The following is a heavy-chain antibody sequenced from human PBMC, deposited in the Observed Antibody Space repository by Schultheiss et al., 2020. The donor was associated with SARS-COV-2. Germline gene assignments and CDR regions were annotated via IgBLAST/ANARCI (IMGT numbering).Heavy chain of an antibody. Sequence: SVKVSCKASGFTFTSSAVQWVRQARGQRLEWIGWIVVGSGNTNYAQKFQERVTMTRNTSISTAYMELRSLRSEDTAVYYCARVRMTTVTDDAFDIWGQGTMVTVSS. CDR2: IVVGSGNT. D-gene: IGHD4-17*01. CDR1: GFTFTSSA. CDR3: ARVRMTTVTDDAFDI. J-gene: IGHJ3*02. V-gene: IGHV1-58*01.